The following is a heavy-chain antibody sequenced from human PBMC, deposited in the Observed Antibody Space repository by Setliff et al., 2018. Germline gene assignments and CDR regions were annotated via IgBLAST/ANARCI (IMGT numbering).Heavy chain of an antibody. J-gene: IGHJ6*03. D-gene: IGHD7-27*01. CDR3: ASIDWGENFYNTDV. CDR1: GFTFSSFW. V-gene: IGHV3-7*01. Sequence: LRLSCAASGFTFSSFWMAWVRQSPGRGLEWVANINQDGSGKFYVDSVKGRFTISRDNAKNTLYLQMNSLRGEDTAVYFCASIDWGENFYNTDVWGKGTTVTVSS. CDR2: INQDGSGK.